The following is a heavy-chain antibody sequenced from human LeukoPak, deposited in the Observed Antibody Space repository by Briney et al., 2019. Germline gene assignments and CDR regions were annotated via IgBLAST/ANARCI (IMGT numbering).Heavy chain of an antibody. CDR2: IYYSGST. Sequence: SETLSLTCTVSGDSISSYFWSWIRQPPGRGLEWIGYIYYSGSTNYNPSLESRVTISIDTSKNQFSLKQSSVTAADTAVYYCARHSSGGSDYWGQGTLVTVSS. CDR1: GDSISSYF. V-gene: IGHV4-59*08. J-gene: IGHJ4*02. CDR3: ARHSSGGSDY. D-gene: IGHD3-10*01.